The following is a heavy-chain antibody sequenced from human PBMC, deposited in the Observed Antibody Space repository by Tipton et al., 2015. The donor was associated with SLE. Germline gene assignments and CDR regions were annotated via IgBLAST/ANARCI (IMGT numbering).Heavy chain of an antibody. Sequence: TLSLTCTVSGGSISSYYWSWIRQPPGKGLEWIGYIYTSGSTNYNPSLKSRVTISVDTSKNQFSLKLSSVTAADTAVYYCARALVGATVDYWGQGTLVTVSS. CDR1: GGSISSYY. CDR2: IYTSGST. D-gene: IGHD1-26*01. CDR3: ARALVGATVDY. J-gene: IGHJ4*02. V-gene: IGHV4-4*09.